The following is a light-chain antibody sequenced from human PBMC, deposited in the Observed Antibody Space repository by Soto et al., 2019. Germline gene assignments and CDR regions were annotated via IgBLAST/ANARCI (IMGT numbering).Light chain of an antibody. CDR2: DAN. CDR3: CSYVSDTTLV. Sequence: QSALTQPASVSGSPGQSITISCTATSSAVGDYNLDSWYQQHPGKAPKLIIYDANKRPSGISTRFSGSKSGNAASLTISGLQADDEADYYCCSYVSDTTLVFGGGTKLTVL. CDR1: SSAVGDYNL. J-gene: IGLJ2*01. V-gene: IGLV2-23*01.